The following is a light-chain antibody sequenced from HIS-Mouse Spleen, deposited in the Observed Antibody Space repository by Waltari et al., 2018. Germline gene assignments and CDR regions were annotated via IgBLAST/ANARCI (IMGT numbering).Light chain of an antibody. Sequence: QSALTQPASVSGSPGQSITISCTGTSSDVGGYHYVSWYQQHPGKAPKLMIYEVSNRPSGVSNRFSGSKSGNTASLTIFGLQAEDEADYYCSSYTSSSTPYVFGTGTKVTVL. CDR2: EVS. CDR3: SSYTSSSTPYV. J-gene: IGLJ1*01. CDR1: SSDVGGYHY. V-gene: IGLV2-14*01.